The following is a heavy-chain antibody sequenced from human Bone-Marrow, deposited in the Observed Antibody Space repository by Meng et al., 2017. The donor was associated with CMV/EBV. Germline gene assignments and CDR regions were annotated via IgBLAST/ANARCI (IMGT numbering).Heavy chain of an antibody. CDR1: GYTFTTYD. V-gene: IGHV1-8*03. CDR2: MNPNSGNT. D-gene: IGHD2-21*01. Sequence: ASVKVSCKASGYTFTTYDINWVRQATGQGLEWMGWMNPNSGNTDYAQKFQGRVTITRNTSISTAYMELSSLRSEDTAVYYCARDRIHDAFDIWGQGTMVTVSS. J-gene: IGHJ3*02. CDR3: ARDRIHDAFDI.